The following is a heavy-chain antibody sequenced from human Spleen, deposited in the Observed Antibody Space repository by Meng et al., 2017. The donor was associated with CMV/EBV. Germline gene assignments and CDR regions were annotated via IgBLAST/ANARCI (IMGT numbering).Heavy chain of an antibody. V-gene: IGHV4-59*01. CDR3: ARDGRDCRSTTCYLPGDAFDI. D-gene: IGHD2-2*01. CDR2: IHHSGTT. J-gene: IGHJ3*02. CDR1: GGSISSYY. Sequence: SETLSLTCTVSGGSISSYYWSWIRQPPGKGLEWIGYIHHSGTTNYNPSLKSRVTISEDTSKNQFSLKLSSVTAADTAVYYCARDGRDCRSTTCYLPGDAFDIWGQGTMVTVSS.